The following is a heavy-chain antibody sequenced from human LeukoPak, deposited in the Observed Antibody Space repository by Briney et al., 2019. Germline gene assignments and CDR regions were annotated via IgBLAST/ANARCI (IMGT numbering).Heavy chain of an antibody. V-gene: IGHV4-34*01. D-gene: IGHD2-15*01. CDR3: ARVPRVVSQSRYFDL. J-gene: IGHJ2*01. CDR2: INHSGST. CDR1: GGSFSGYY. Sequence: SETLSLTCAVYGGSFSGYYWSWIRQPPGKGLEWIGEINHSGSTNYNPSLKSRVTISVDTSKNQFSLKLSSVTAADTAVYYCARVPRVVSQSRYFDLWGRGTLVTVSS.